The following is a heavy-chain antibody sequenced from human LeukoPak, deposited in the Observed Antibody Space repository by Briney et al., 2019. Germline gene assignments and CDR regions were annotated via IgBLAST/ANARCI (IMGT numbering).Heavy chain of an antibody. CDR1: GGTFSSYA. J-gene: IGHJ4*02. CDR2: IIPILGIA. Sequence: SVKVSCKASGGTFSSYAISWVRQAPGQGLEWMGRIIPILGIANYAQKFQGRVTITADKSTSTAYMELSSLRSEDTAVYYCARATDRGYSYGLDYWGQGTPVTVSS. D-gene: IGHD5-18*01. CDR3: ARATDRGYSYGLDY. V-gene: IGHV1-69*04.